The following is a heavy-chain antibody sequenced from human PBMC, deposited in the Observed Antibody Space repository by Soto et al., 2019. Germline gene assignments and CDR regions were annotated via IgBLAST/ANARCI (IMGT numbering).Heavy chain of an antibody. CDR1: GFTFSSYG. Sequence: QVQLVESGGGVVQPGRSLRLSCAASGFTFSSYGMHWVRQAPGKGLEWVAVIWYDGSNKYYADSVKGRFTISRDNSKNTLYLQMNSLRAEDTAVYYCARELNYDSSGYYWGLFDYWCQGTLVTVSS. CDR3: ARELNYDSSGYYWGLFDY. D-gene: IGHD3-22*01. V-gene: IGHV3-33*01. J-gene: IGHJ4*02. CDR2: IWYDGSNK.